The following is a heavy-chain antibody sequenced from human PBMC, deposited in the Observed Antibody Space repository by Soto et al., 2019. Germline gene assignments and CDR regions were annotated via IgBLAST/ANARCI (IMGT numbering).Heavy chain of an antibody. CDR1: EFTVDKYY. V-gene: IGHV3-7*01. D-gene: IGHD1-20*01. Sequence: TGGSLRLSCAASEFTVDKYYMTWVRQAPGKGPEWVANIKPDGSEQYYVDSVKGRFTISRDNANNSLYLQMNSLRAEDTAVYFCARGNWNYYYGFDVWGQGTTVTVSS. CDR3: ARGNWNYYYGFDV. CDR2: IKPDGSEQ. J-gene: IGHJ6*02.